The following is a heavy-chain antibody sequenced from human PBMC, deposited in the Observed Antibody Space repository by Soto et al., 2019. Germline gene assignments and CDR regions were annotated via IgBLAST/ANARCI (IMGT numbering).Heavy chain of an antibody. CDR2: IYYSGST. Sequence: QLQLQESGPGLVKPSETLSLTCTVSGGSISSSSYYWGWIRQPPGKGLEWIGSIYYSGSTYYNPSLKSRVTISVDTSKNQFSLKLSSVTAADTAVYYCARLAIVVVPAAAPYFDYWGQGTLVTVSS. CDR3: ARLAIVVVPAAAPYFDY. CDR1: GGSISSSSYY. V-gene: IGHV4-39*01. D-gene: IGHD2-2*01. J-gene: IGHJ4*02.